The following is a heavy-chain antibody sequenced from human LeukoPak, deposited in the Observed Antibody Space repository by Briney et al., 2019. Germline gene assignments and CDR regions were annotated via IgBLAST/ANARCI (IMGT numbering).Heavy chain of an antibody. V-gene: IGHV4-59*01. Sequence: SETLSLTCTVSGGSISSYYWSWIRQPPGKGLEWIGYIYYSGSTNYNPSLTSRVTISVDTSKNQFSLKLSSVTAADTAVYYCAREGLGYCSGGSCSDPFDIWGQGQWSPSLQ. CDR2: IYYSGST. CDR3: AREGLGYCSGGSCSDPFDI. D-gene: IGHD2-15*01. CDR1: GGSISSYY. J-gene: IGHJ3*02.